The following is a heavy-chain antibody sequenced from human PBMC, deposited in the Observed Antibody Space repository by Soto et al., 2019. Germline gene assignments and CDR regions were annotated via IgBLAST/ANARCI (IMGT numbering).Heavy chain of an antibody. CDR2: ISHEGMNK. Sequence: QVQLEESGGGVVQPGRSLRLSCAASGFTFNSYAMHWVRQAPGKGPEWVAVISHEGMNKYYADSVKGRFTISRDKFKNTLYLEMNSLRPEDTAVYYCAKDYYDSSGYYYARYNSYDGMDVWGQGTTVTVSS. D-gene: IGHD3-22*01. CDR1: GFTFNSYA. CDR3: AKDYYDSSGYYYARYNSYDGMDV. V-gene: IGHV3-30*04. J-gene: IGHJ6*02.